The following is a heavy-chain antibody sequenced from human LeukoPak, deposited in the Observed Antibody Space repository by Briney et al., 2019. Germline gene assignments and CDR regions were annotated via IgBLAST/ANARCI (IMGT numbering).Heavy chain of an antibody. D-gene: IGHD3-3*01. CDR3: ARRGGDFWSDYYAFDY. CDR1: GGSISGYY. J-gene: IGHJ4*02. Sequence: SETLSLTCTVSGGSISGYYWSWIRQPPGKGLEWIGYIYYSGSTNYNPSLTSRVTISLDTSKNQFSLKLSSVTAADTAVYYCARRGGDFWSDYYAFDYWGQGTLVTISS. V-gene: IGHV4-59*08. CDR2: IYYSGST.